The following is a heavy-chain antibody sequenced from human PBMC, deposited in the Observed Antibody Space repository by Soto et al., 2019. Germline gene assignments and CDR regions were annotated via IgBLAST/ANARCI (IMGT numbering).Heavy chain of an antibody. CDR3: ARDLGDYGDYVGAFDI. Sequence: QVQLVESGGGVVQPGRSLRLSCAASGFTFSSYAMHWVRQAPGKGLEWVAVISYDGSNKYYADSVKGRFTISRDNSKNTLYLQMNSLRVEDTAVYYCARDLGDYGDYVGAFDIWGQGTMVTVSS. D-gene: IGHD4-17*01. CDR1: GFTFSSYA. V-gene: IGHV3-30-3*01. CDR2: ISYDGSNK. J-gene: IGHJ3*02.